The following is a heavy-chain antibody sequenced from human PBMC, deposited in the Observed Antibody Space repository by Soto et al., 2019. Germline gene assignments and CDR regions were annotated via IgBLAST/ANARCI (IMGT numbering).Heavy chain of an antibody. J-gene: IGHJ4*02. Sequence: PGESLKISCKGSGYSFTSYWIGWVRQMPGKGLEWMGIIYPGDSDSRDSPSFQGQVTISADKSISTAYLQWSSLKASDTAMYYCARRGRYYDSSGYDKYYFDYWGQGTLVTVSS. CDR3: ARRGRYYDSSGYDKYYFDY. V-gene: IGHV5-51*01. CDR1: GYSFTSYW. CDR2: IYPGDSDS. D-gene: IGHD3-22*01.